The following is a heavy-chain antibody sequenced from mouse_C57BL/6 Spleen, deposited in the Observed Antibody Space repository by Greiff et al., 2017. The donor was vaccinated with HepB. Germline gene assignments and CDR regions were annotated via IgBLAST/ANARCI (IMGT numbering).Heavy chain of an antibody. CDR1: GYTFTSYW. V-gene: IGHV1-55*01. J-gene: IGHJ4*01. CDR2: IYPGSGST. Sequence: QVQLQQPGAELVKPGASVKMSCKASGYTFTSYWITWVKQRPGQGLEWIGDIYPGSGSTNYNEKFKSKAKLTAVTSASTAYMELSSLTNEDSAVYYCTRDTTAAMDYWGQGTSVTVSS. D-gene: IGHD1-2*01. CDR3: TRDTTAAMDY.